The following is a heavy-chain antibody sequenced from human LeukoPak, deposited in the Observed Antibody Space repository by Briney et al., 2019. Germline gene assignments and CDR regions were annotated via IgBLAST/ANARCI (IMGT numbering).Heavy chain of an antibody. D-gene: IGHD5-24*01. Sequence: PGGSLRLSCAASGFTLSSYSMTWVRQAPGKGLEWVSSISSSSSFIYYADSVKGRFTISRDNAKNSLFLQMNSLRAEDTAVYYCTGTLQSVRDGYKSFDSWGQGTLVTVSS. CDR1: GFTLSSYS. J-gene: IGHJ4*02. V-gene: IGHV3-21*01. CDR2: ISSSSSFI. CDR3: TGTLQSVRDGYKSFDS.